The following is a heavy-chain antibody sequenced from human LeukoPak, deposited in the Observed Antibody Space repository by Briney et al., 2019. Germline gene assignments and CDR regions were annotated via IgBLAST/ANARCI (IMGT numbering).Heavy chain of an antibody. Sequence: SETLSLTCTVSGGSISSYYWSWIRQPARKGLEWIGRIYTSGSTNYNPSLKSRVTMSVDTSKNQFSLKLSSVTAADTAVYYCARPGPLSVVVPAAIGYFDLWDRGTLVTVSS. CDR3: ARPGPLSVVVPAAIGYFDL. J-gene: IGHJ2*01. V-gene: IGHV4-4*07. CDR1: GGSISSYY. CDR2: IYTSGST. D-gene: IGHD2-2*02.